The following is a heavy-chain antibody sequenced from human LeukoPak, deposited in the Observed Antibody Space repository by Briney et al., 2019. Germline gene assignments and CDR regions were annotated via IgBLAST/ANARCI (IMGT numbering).Heavy chain of an antibody. CDR2: IYYSGST. CDR3: ARTSIWYFDL. CDR1: GGSISSYY. V-gene: IGHV4-59*01. J-gene: IGHJ2*01. Sequence: SETLSLTCTVSGGSISSYYWSWIRQPPGKGLEWIGYIYYSGSTNYNPSLKSRVTISVDTSKNQSSLKLSSVTAADTAVYYCARTSIWYFDLWGRGTLVTVSS.